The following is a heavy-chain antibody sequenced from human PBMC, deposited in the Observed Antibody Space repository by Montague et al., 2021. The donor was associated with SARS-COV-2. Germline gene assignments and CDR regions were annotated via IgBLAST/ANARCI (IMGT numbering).Heavy chain of an antibody. Sequence: SETLSLTCTVSGGSIRSYYWSWIRQPPGKGLEWIGYIYYSGRTNYNPSLKSRVTISVDTSKNQFSLKLSSVTAADTAVYYCARGFDYWGQGTLVTVSS. CDR3: ARGFDY. CDR2: IYYSGRT. CDR1: GGSIRSYY. V-gene: IGHV4-59*13. J-gene: IGHJ4*02.